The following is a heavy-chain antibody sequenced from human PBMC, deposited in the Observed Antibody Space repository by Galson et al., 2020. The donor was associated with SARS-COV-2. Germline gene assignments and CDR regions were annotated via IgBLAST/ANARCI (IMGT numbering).Heavy chain of an antibody. J-gene: IGHJ4*02. CDR1: GFTFSNYP. CDR3: GKIFSAVDY. D-gene: IGHD3-3*02. V-gene: IGHV3-30-3*01. Sequence: GGSLRLSCAASGFTFSNYPMHWVRQTPGKGLEWVAVMSYDGSYQYYADSVKGRFTISRDNSKNTLYLQMDSLRTEDTAVYYCGKIFSAVDYWGQGTLVTVSS. CDR2: MSYDGSYQ.